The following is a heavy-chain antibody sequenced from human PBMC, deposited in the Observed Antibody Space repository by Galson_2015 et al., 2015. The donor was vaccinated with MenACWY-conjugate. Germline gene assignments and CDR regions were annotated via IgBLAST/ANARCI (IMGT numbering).Heavy chain of an antibody. D-gene: IGHD3-3*01. CDR3: AKVPYYDFWSGYYFYYYGMDV. CDR2: ISYDGSNK. Sequence: SLRLSCAASGFTFSSYGTHWVRQAPGKGLEWVAVISYDGSNKYYADSVKGRFTISRDNSKNTLYLQMNSLRAEDTAVYYCAKVPYYDFWSGYYFYYYGMDVWGQGTTVTVSS. V-gene: IGHV3-30*18. CDR1: GFTFSSYG. J-gene: IGHJ6*02.